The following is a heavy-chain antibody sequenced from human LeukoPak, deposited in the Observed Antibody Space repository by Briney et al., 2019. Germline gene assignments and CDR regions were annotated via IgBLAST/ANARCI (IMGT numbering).Heavy chain of an antibody. J-gene: IGHJ4*02. Sequence: QPGRSLRLSCAASGFTFSSYPMHWVRQAPGKGLEWVAVISYDGSEKHYADPVKGRFTISRDNSKNTLYLQMNSLRAEDTAVYYRAREGSSGYYPYWGQGILVTVSS. CDR1: GFTFSSYP. CDR3: AREGSSGYYPY. CDR2: ISYDGSEK. D-gene: IGHD3-22*01. V-gene: IGHV3-30-3*01.